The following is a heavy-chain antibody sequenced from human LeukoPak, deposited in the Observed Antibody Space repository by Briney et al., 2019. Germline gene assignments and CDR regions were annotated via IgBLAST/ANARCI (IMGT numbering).Heavy chain of an antibody. Sequence: EASVKVSCKASGYTFTGYYMHWVRQAPGQGLEWMGRINPNSGGTNYAQKFQGRVTMTRDTSISTAYMELSRLRSDDTAVYYCARDTAAAGTRVGFDYWGQGTLVTVSS. V-gene: IGHV1-2*06. J-gene: IGHJ4*02. D-gene: IGHD6-13*01. CDR3: ARDTAAAGTRVGFDY. CDR2: INPNSGGT. CDR1: GYTFTGYY.